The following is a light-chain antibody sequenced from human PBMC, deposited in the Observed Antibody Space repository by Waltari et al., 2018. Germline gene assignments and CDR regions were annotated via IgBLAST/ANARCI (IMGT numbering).Light chain of an antibody. CDR1: QSISSY. Sequence: AIRMTQSPSSFSASTRDRVTITCRANQSISSYLAWYQQKPGKAPKLLIYAASTLQSGVPSRFSGSGSGTDFTLTISCLQSEDFATYYCQQYYSYPQTFGQGTKVEIK. J-gene: IGKJ1*01. CDR2: AAS. V-gene: IGKV1-8*01. CDR3: QQYYSYPQT.